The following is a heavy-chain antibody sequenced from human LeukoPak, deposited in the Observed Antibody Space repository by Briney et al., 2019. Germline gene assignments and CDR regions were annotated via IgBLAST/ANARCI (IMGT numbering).Heavy chain of an antibody. Sequence: ASVKVSCKASGGTFSSYAISWVRQAPGQGLEWMGGIIPIFGTANYAQKFQGRVTITADKSTSTAYMELSSLRSEDTAVYYCAREGVLRFLEYDYWGRGTLVTVSS. V-gene: IGHV1-69*06. J-gene: IGHJ4*02. CDR3: AREGVLRFLEYDY. CDR2: IIPIFGTA. D-gene: IGHD3-3*01. CDR1: GGTFSSYA.